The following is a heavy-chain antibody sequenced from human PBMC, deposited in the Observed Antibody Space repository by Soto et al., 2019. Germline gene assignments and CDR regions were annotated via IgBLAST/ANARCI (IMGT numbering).Heavy chain of an antibody. Sequence: PSETLSLTCAVSGGSISSGGYSWSWIRQPPGKGLEWIGYIYHSGSTYYNPSLKSRVTISVDRSKNQFSLKLSSVTAADTAVYYRARLPDYWGQGTLVIVSS. V-gene: IGHV4-30-2*01. CDR2: IYHSGST. CDR1: GGSISSGGYS. CDR3: ARLPDY. J-gene: IGHJ4*02.